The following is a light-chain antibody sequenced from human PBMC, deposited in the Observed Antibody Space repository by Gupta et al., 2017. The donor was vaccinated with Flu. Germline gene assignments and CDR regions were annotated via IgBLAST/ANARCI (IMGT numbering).Light chain of an antibody. V-gene: IGKV3-11*01. Sequence: PATLSLSPGESATPSCRARQSVSSSLAWYQQKPGQAPSLLLYDASSRATGIPARFSGSGSGTDFTLTISSLESEDFAVYYCQQRSSWPFTFGQGTKLEIK. CDR3: QQRSSWPFT. CDR1: QSVSSS. CDR2: DAS. J-gene: IGKJ2*01.